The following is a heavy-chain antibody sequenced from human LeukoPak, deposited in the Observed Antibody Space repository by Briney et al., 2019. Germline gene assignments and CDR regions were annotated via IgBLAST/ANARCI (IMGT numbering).Heavy chain of an antibody. V-gene: IGHV4-34*01. CDR1: GGSFSGYY. CDR2: INHSGST. J-gene: IGHJ5*02. CDR3: ARPPSDP. Sequence: SETLSLTCAVYGGSFSGYYWSWIRQPPGKGLEWIGEINHSGSTNYNPSLKSRVTISVDTSKNQFSLKLSSVTAADTAVYYCARPPSDPWGQGTLVTVSS.